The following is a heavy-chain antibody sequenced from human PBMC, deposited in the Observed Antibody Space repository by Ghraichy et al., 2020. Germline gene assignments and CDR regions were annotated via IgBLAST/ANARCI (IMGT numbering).Heavy chain of an antibody. CDR3: ARDQVDYGNYVFDF. CDR1: GYTFTDHY. Sequence: ASVKVSCRASGYTFTDHYMHWVRQAPGQGLEWMGWINPKTGGTNNAQRFQGRVTMTRDTSISTAYMEVNGLRSDDTAVYYCARDQVDYGNYVFDFWGQGTPLTVSS. V-gene: IGHV1-2*02. J-gene: IGHJ4*02. D-gene: IGHD4-11*01. CDR2: INPKTGGT.